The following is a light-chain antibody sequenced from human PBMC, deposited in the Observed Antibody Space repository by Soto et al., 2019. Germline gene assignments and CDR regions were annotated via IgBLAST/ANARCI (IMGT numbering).Light chain of an antibody. Sequence: QSVLTQPPSVPGAPGQRVTISCTGSSSNIGAIYDVHWYQQLPGTAPKLLIYGNSNRPSGVPDRFSGSKSGTSASLAITGLQAEDEADYYCQSYDSSLSGWVFGGGTKLTVL. V-gene: IGLV1-40*01. J-gene: IGLJ3*02. CDR2: GNS. CDR1: SSNIGAIYD. CDR3: QSYDSSLSGWV.